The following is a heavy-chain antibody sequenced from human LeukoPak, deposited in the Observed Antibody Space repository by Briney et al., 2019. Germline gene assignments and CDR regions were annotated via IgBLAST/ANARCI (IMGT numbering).Heavy chain of an antibody. V-gene: IGHV4-59*01. J-gene: IGHJ2*01. CDR3: ARGPTSEYEPLTWYFDL. D-gene: IGHD6-6*01. CDR1: GVSISTEY. Sequence: PSETLSLTCTVSGVSISTEYWSWVRQPPGKGRQWVGYIYYSGTTKYSPSRKRRVTMSEDTTKNQFSLKLTSVTAADTAVYYCARGPTSEYEPLTWYFDLWGRGTLVTVSS. CDR2: IYYSGTT.